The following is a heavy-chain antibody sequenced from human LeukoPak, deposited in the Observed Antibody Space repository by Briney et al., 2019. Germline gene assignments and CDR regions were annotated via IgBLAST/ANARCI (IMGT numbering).Heavy chain of an antibody. D-gene: IGHD2-15*01. CDR2: INHSGST. CDR3: ARGIVVVVAAEGSWFDP. V-gene: IGHV4-34*01. J-gene: IGHJ5*02. CDR1: GGSFSGYY. Sequence: SETLSLTCAVYGGSFSGYYWSWIRQPPGKGLEWIGEINHSGSTNYNPSLKSRVTISVDTSKNQFSLKLSSVTAADTAVYYCARGIVVVVAAEGSWFDPWGQGTLVTVSS.